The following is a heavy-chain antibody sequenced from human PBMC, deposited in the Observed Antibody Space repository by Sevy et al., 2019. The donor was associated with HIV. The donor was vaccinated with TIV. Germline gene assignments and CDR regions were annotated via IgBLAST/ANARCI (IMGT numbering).Heavy chain of an antibody. Sequence: GGSLRLSCAASELSVTGNYMSWVRQAPGKGLEWVSTIYTDDNTHYADSVKGRFTISRDNSKNTVSLQMDSLRAEDTATYYCARTSTPGYWGQGTLVTVSS. V-gene: IGHV3-53*01. J-gene: IGHJ4*02. CDR1: ELSVTGNY. CDR3: ARTSTPGY. CDR2: IYTDDNT.